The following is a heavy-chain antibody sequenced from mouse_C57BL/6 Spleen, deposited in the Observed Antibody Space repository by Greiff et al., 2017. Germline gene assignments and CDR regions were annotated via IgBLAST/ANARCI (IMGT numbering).Heavy chain of an antibody. V-gene: IGHV14-3*01. CDR3: APYYGSRDWYFDV. Sequence: VQLQQSVAELVRPGASVKLSCTASGFTIKNTYMHWVKQRPEQGLEWIGRIDPANGNTKYAPKFQGKATITADTSSNTAYLQLSSLTSEDTAIYYCAPYYGSRDWYFDVWGTGTTVTVSS. D-gene: IGHD1-1*01. J-gene: IGHJ1*03. CDR2: IDPANGNT. CDR1: GFTIKNTY.